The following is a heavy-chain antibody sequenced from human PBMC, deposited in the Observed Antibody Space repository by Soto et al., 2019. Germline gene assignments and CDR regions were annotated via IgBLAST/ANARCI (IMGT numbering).Heavy chain of an antibody. J-gene: IGHJ4*02. CDR2: ISWNSGSI. Sequence: SLRLSCAASGFTFDDYAMHWVRQAPGKGLEWVSGISWNSGSIGYADSVKGRFTISRDNAKNSLYLQMNSLRAEDTALYYCAKDISVGGVAAVNFDYWGQGTLVTVSS. V-gene: IGHV3-9*01. D-gene: IGHD2-15*01. CDR3: AKDISVGGVAAVNFDY. CDR1: GFTFDDYA.